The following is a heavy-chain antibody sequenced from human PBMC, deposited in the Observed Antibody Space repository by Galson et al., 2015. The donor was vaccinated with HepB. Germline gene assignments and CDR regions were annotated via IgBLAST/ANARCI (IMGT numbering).Heavy chain of an antibody. J-gene: IGHJ4*02. CDR3: AKDVSGVPGGH. D-gene: IGHD3-16*01. CDR1: GFRFGSYG. Sequence: SLRLSCAASGFRFGSYGMHWVRQTPGKGLEWVAVIWYDGSKREYVDSVKGRFTISRDNSKNMLYLQMNSLRREDTAMYYCAKDVSGVPGGHWGQGTLVTVSS. CDR2: IWYDGSKR. V-gene: IGHV3-33*06.